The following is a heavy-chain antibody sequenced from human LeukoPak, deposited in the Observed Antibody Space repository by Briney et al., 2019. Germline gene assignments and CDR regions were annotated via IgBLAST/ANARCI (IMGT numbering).Heavy chain of an antibody. D-gene: IGHD6-19*01. Sequence: GGSLRLSCAASGFVFRSQDMGWVRQAPGKGLEWVSAISDGGSRTYYADPVKGRFTISRDNSKNTLHLQMNSLRAEDTAVYYCAKDARRSSGWYFFDHWGRGTLVTVSS. J-gene: IGHJ4*02. V-gene: IGHV3-23*01. CDR1: GFVFRSQD. CDR3: AKDARRSSGWYFFDH. CDR2: ISDGGSRT.